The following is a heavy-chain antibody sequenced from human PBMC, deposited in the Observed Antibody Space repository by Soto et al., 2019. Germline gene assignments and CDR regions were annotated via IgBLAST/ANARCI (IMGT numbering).Heavy chain of an antibody. V-gene: IGHV3-23*01. CDR2: ISGSGGST. CDR1: GFTFSSYA. D-gene: IGHD2-2*03. J-gene: IGHJ6*03. Sequence: GGSLRLSCAASGFTFSSYAMSWVRQAPGKGLEWVSAISGSGGSTYYADSVKGRFTISRDNSKNTLYLQMNSLRAEDTAVYYCAKVGYCSSTSCYVVPPYYYMDVWGKGTTVTVSS. CDR3: AKVGYCSSTSCYVVPPYYYMDV.